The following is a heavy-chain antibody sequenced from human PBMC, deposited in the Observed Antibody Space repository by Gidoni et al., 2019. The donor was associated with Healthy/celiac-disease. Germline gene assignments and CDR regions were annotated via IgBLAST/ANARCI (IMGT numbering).Heavy chain of an antibody. Sequence: EVQLVESGGGLVKPGGSLRLSCAASGFTFSSYSMNWVRQAPGKGLEWVSSISSSSSYIYYADSVKGRFTISRDNAKNSLYLQMNSLRAEDTAVYYCAREDYDFWSGYYADYWGQGTLVTVSS. CDR1: GFTFSSYS. CDR3: AREDYDFWSGYYADY. V-gene: IGHV3-21*01. D-gene: IGHD3-3*01. J-gene: IGHJ4*02. CDR2: ISSSSSYI.